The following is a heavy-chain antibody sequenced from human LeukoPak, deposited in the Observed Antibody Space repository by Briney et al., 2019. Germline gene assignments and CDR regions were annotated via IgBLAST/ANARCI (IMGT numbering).Heavy chain of an antibody. CDR1: GFTVSSNY. V-gene: IGHV3-53*01. J-gene: IGHJ4*02. Sequence: PGGSLRLSCAASGFTVSSNYMSWVRQAPGKGLEWVSVIYSGGSTYYADSVKGRFTISRDNSKSTLYIQMNSLRAEDTAVYYCARGYNDYSPSFDYWGQGTLVTVSS. CDR2: IYSGGST. D-gene: IGHD4-11*01. CDR3: ARGYNDYSPSFDY.